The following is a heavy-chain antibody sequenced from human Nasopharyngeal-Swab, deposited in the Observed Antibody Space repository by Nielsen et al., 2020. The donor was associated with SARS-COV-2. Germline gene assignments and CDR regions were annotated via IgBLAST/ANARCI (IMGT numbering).Heavy chain of an antibody. Sequence: ESLKISCTVSGGSISSYYWSWIRQPPGKGLEWIGYIYYSGSTNYNPSLKSRVTISVDTSKNQFSLKLSSVTAADTAVYYCARAKERLYYMDVWGKGTTVTVSS. CDR1: GGSISSYY. CDR3: ARAKERLYYMDV. D-gene: IGHD6-25*01. CDR2: IYYSGST. J-gene: IGHJ6*03. V-gene: IGHV4-59*01.